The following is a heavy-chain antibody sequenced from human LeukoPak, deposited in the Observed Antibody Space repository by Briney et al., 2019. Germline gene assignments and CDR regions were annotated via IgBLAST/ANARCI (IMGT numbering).Heavy chain of an antibody. CDR2: IITIFGTA. CDR1: GGTFSSYA. D-gene: IGHD6-13*01. J-gene: IGHJ4*02. Sequence: SVKVSCKASGGTFSSYAISWVRQAPGQGLEWMGGIITIFGTANYAQKFQGRVTITTDESTSTAYMELSSLRSEDTAVYYCARGAAAGYYFDYWGQGTLVTVSS. CDR3: ARGAAAGYYFDY. V-gene: IGHV1-69*05.